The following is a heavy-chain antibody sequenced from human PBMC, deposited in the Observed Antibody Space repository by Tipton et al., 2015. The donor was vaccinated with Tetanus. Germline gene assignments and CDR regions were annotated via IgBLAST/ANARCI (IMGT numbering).Heavy chain of an antibody. CDR1: GDSVSSNSAA. V-gene: IGHV6-1*01. D-gene: IGHD2-15*01. Sequence: GLVKPSQTLSLTCAISGDSVSSNSAAWNWIRQSPSRGLEWLGRTYYRSKWYNDYAVSVKSRITINPDTSKNQLSLQLNSVTPEDTAVYYCARDPIVVVVAATTYFDYWGQGTLVTVSS. CDR2: TYYRSKWYN. CDR3: ARDPIVVVVAATTYFDY. J-gene: IGHJ4*02.